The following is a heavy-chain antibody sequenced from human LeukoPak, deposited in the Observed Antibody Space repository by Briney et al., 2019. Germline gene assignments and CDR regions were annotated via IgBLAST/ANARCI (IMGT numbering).Heavy chain of an antibody. CDR2: INPSGGST. Sequence: AAVKVSCQASGYTFTSYYMHWVRQAPAQGLDWVGIINPSGGSTNYPQKFQGRVTMTRDTAKSTVYMKLSSLRSEDTAVYYCARDWGGDIVVVVAAQPVFDYWGQGNLVTVSS. V-gene: IGHV1-46*01. J-gene: IGHJ4*02. CDR1: GYTFTSYY. CDR3: ARDWGGDIVVVVAAQPVFDY. D-gene: IGHD2-15*01.